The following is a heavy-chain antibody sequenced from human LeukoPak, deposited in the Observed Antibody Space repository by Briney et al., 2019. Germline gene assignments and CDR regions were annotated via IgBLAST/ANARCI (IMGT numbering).Heavy chain of an antibody. V-gene: IGHV3-23*01. D-gene: IGHD7-27*01. J-gene: IGHJ4*02. CDR3: ASGALRLGYY. Sequence: GGSLRLSCEASGFSFTTYAMSWVRQAPGKGLEWVSGISSSSVDKHYADSVKGRFRVSRDNSKSTLYLEMNSLRTEDTAFYFCASGALRLGYYCGQGNLVGVSS. CDR2: ISSSSVDK. CDR1: GFSFTTYA.